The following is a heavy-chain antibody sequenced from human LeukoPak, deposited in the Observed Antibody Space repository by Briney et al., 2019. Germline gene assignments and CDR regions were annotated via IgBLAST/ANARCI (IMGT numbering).Heavy chain of an antibody. CDR2: IWYDGSNK. V-gene: IGHV3-33*01. D-gene: IGHD6-13*01. Sequence: GGSLRLSCAASGFTFSRYGMHWVRQAPGKGLEWVAVIWYDGSNKYYGDSVKGRVTISRDNSKNTLYLEMNSLRAEDTAVYYCARDRAAAGMGNGMDVWGQGTTVTVSS. CDR3: ARDRAAAGMGNGMDV. J-gene: IGHJ6*02. CDR1: GFTFSRYG.